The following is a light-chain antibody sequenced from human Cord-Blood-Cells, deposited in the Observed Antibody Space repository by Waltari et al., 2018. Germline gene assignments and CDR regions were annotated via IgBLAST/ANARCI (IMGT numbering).Light chain of an antibody. CDR3: LQDYNYPR. V-gene: IGKV1-6*01. CDR1: QGIRND. Sequence: AIQMTQSPSSLSASVGDRVTITCRASQGIRNDLGWYQQKPGKAPKLLIYAASSLQSGVPSRLSGSGSGTDFTLTISSLQPEDFATYYCLQDYNYPRFGGGTKVEIK. CDR2: AAS. J-gene: IGKJ4*01.